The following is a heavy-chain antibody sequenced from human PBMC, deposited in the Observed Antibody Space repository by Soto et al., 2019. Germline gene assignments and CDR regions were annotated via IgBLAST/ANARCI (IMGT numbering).Heavy chain of an antibody. J-gene: IGHJ3*02. V-gene: IGHV1-2*04. D-gene: IGHD3-10*01. CDR3: ARERGYYGSGSSTDAFDI. CDR1: GYTFTRYY. CDR2: INPNSGGT. Sequence: ASVKVSCKASGYTFTRYYMPWVLQASGQGLECMGCINPNSGGTNYAQKFQGWVTMTRDTSISTAYMELSRLRSDDTAVYYCARERGYYGSGSSTDAFDIWGQGTMVTVSS.